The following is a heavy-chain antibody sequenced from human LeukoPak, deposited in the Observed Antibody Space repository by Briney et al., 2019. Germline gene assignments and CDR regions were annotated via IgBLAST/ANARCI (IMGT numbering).Heavy chain of an antibody. CDR3: ARDLSSWFRLSFDY. CDR1: GFTFSSYS. D-gene: IGHD6-13*01. J-gene: IGHJ4*02. CDR2: ISSSSSYI. V-gene: IGHV3-21*01. Sequence: GSLRLSCAASGFTFSSYSMNWVRQVPGKGLEWVSSISSSSSYIYYADSVKGRFTISRDNAKNSLYLQMNSLRAEDTAVYYCARDLSSWFRLSFDYWGQGTLVTVSS.